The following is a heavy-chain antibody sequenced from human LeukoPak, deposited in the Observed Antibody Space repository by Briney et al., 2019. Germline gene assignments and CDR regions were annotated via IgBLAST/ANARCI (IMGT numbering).Heavy chain of an antibody. CDR2: ISWNSGSI. CDR3: AKGYSFELYWYFDL. CDR1: GFTFDDYA. J-gene: IGHJ2*01. Sequence: GRSLRLSCAASGFTFDDYAMHWVRQAPGKGLEWVSGISWNSGSIGYADSVKGRFTISRDNAKNSLYLQMNSLRAEDTALYYCAKGYSFELYWYFDLWGRGTLVTVSS. D-gene: IGHD5-18*01. V-gene: IGHV3-9*01.